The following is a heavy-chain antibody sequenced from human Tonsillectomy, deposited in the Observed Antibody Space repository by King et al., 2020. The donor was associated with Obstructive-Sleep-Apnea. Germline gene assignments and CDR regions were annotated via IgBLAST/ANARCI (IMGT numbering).Heavy chain of an antibody. CDR1: GGSITNYY. CDR2: ISYSGST. D-gene: IGHD6-13*01. CDR3: ARYSPFESSWNFDY. Sequence: VQLQESGPGLLKPSETLSLTCTVSGGSITNYYWSWIRQPPGKGLEGIGHISYSGSTNYSPSLKSLVTISVDTSKNPFSLKLSSVTAADTAVYYCARYSPFESSWNFDYWGQGTLVTVSS. V-gene: IGHV4-59*08. J-gene: IGHJ4*02.